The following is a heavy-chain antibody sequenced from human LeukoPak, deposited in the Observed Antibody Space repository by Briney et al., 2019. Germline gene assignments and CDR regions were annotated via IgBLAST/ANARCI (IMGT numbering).Heavy chain of an antibody. CDR2: INHSGST. D-gene: IGHD5-24*01. CDR3: ARGGGYNYKLGY. CDR1: GGSFSGYY. Sequence: PSETLSLTCAVYGGSFSGYYWSWIRQPPGKGLEWIGEINHSGSTNYNPSLKSRVTISVDTFKNQFSLKLSSVTAADTAVYYCARGGGYNYKLGYWGQGTLVTVSS. V-gene: IGHV4-34*01. J-gene: IGHJ4*02.